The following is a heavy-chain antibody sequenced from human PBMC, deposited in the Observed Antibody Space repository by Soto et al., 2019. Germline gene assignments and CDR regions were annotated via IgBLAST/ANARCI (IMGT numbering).Heavy chain of an antibody. CDR2: ISYDGSNK. D-gene: IGHD3-3*01. J-gene: IGHJ6*02. CDR3: ASYHDFRRPPRRHYYYGMDV. CDR1: GFTFSSYA. Sequence: QVQLVESGGGVVQPGRSLRLSCAASGFTFSSYAMHWVRQAPGKGLEWVAVISYDGSNKYYADSVKGRFTISRDNSKNTLYLQMNSLRAEDTAVYYCASYHDFRRPPRRHYYYGMDVWGQGTTVTVSS. V-gene: IGHV3-30-3*01.